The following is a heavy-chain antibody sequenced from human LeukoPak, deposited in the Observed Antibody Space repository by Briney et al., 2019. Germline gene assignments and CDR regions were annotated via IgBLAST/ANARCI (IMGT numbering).Heavy chain of an antibody. V-gene: IGHV4-34*01. CDR3: ARGYINIVVVPSAHFEY. CDR1: GGSFSGYY. D-gene: IGHD2-2*01. J-gene: IGHJ4*02. CDR2: INHSGST. Sequence: SETLSLTCAVSGGSFSGYYWSWIRQPPGKGLEWIGEINHSGSTNYNPSLKSRVTISVDTSKNQFSLKLSSVTAADTAVYYCARGYINIVVVPSAHFEYWGRGTLVTVFS.